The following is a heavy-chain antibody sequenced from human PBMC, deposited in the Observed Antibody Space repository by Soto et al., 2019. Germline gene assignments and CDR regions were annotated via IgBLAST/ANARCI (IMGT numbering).Heavy chain of an antibody. CDR2: ISFGGTA. V-gene: IGHV4-39*01. CDR3: GRLKQVDYNTKHDWFDT. D-gene: IGHD1-20*01. Sequence: PSETLSLTCIVSGVSVNSGTSYWAWLRQPPGKELEWIGLISFGGTAFYSVSLNSRGTMSVDTSKNQFSLRLTSVAATDTAFYYCGRLKQVDYNTKHDWFDTWGEGILVTVS. J-gene: IGHJ5*02. CDR1: GVSVNSGTSY.